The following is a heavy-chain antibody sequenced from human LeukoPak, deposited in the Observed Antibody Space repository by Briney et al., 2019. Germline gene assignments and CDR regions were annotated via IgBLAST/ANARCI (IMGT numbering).Heavy chain of an antibody. V-gene: IGHV3-9*01. J-gene: IGHJ4*02. CDR3: AKDMKYQLLPPYFDY. Sequence: SLRLSCAASGFTFSFYNMNWVRQAPGKGLEWVSGISWNSGSIGYADSVKGRFTISRDNAKNSLYLQMNSLRAEDTALYYCAKDMKYQLLPPYFDYWGQGTLVTVSS. CDR2: ISWNSGSI. CDR1: GFTFSFYN. D-gene: IGHD2-2*01.